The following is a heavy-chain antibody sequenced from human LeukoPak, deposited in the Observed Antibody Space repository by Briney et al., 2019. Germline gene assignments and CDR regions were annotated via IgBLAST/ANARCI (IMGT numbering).Heavy chain of an antibody. V-gene: IGHV3-21*04. CDR1: GFTFSNYN. CDR3: AKGGGDFWSGYYYYYYMDV. CDR2: ISSTSSSI. J-gene: IGHJ6*03. Sequence: GGSLRLSCAASGFTFSNYNMNWVRQAPGKGLEWVSSISSTSSSINYADSVKGRFTISRDNSKNTLYLQVNSLRAEDTAVYYCAKGGGDFWSGYYYYYYMDVWGKGTTVTVSS. D-gene: IGHD3-3*01.